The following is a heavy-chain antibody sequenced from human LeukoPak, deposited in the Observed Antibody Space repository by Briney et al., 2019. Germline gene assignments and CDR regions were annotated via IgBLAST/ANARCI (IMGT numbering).Heavy chain of an antibody. CDR2: ISDSGGIT. CDR3: AKNTQYSGYYDC. Sequence: GGSLRLSCAASGFTFSSYPMTWVRQAPGKGPEWVSFISDSGGITYYADSVKGRFTVSRDNSKNTLYLQMNSLRAEDTAVYYCAKNTQYSGYYDCWGQGTLVAVSS. CDR1: GFTFSSYP. D-gene: IGHD6-6*01. J-gene: IGHJ4*02. V-gene: IGHV3-23*01.